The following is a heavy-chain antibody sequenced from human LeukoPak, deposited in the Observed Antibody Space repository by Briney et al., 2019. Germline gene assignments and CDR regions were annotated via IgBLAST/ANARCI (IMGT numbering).Heavy chain of an antibody. CDR1: GFTFSDYY. Sequence: GGTLRLSCAASGFTFSDYYMSWIRQAPGKGLEWVSYISSSGSFIYYADSVKGRFTISRDNAKNSLYLHMNSLRAEDTALYYCAREPYYDSSGYSPDYWGQGTLVTVSS. J-gene: IGHJ4*02. CDR2: ISSSGSFI. D-gene: IGHD3-22*01. V-gene: IGHV3-11*04. CDR3: AREPYYDSSGYSPDY.